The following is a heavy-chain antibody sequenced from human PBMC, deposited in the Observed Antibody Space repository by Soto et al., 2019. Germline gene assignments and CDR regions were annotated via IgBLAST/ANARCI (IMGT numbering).Heavy chain of an antibody. D-gene: IGHD1-1*01. Sequence: QVHLVQSGTEVKEPGASVKVSCKASASTFTGYTINWVRQAPGQGLWWMGWISTFNGNTKYAGNFEGRVTMSTNTSTTTAYMELTSLTFDDTAVYFCASGTVSSGRWFGPWGQGTLVSFSS. V-gene: IGHV1-18*04. CDR3: ASGTVSSGRWFGP. CDR1: ASTFTGYT. J-gene: IGHJ5*02. CDR2: ISTFNGNT.